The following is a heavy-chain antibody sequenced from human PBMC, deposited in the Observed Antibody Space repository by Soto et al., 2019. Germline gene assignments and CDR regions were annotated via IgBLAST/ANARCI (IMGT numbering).Heavy chain of an antibody. CDR2: IWYDGSNK. J-gene: IGHJ4*02. CDR1: GFTFSSYG. Sequence: GGSLRLSCAASGFTFSSYGMHWVRQAPGKGLEWVAVIWYDGSNKYYADSVKGRFTISRDNSKNTLYLQMNSLRAEDTAVYYCARDRGGSYYAGVDYWGQGTLVTVSS. D-gene: IGHD1-26*01. V-gene: IGHV3-33*01. CDR3: ARDRGGSYYAGVDY.